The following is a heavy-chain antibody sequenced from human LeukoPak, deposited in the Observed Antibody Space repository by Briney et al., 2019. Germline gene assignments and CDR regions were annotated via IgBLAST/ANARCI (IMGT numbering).Heavy chain of an antibody. Sequence: ASVKLSCNASVYTFSSYAINRVRDDTGLGLELMRLMNLSSGNTGYAQKFQDRVTMTRNTTISTAYMQLRSLNSEDTAVYYCARGPSCSSMTCPYWFDPWGQGTLVTVSS. D-gene: IGHD2-2*01. CDR2: MNLSSGNT. CDR1: VYTFSSYA. J-gene: IGHJ5*02. CDR3: ARGPSCSSMTCPYWFDP. V-gene: IGHV1-8*01.